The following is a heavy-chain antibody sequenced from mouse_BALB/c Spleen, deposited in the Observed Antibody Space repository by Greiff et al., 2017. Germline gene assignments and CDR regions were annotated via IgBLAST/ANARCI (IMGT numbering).Heavy chain of an antibody. D-gene: IGHD1-1*01. J-gene: IGHJ2*01. CDR2: INPYHCAT. Sequence: EVQLQQSGPELVKPGASVKISCKASGYSFTGYYMHWVKHSHVKSLEWIGRINPYHCATSYNQNFKDKASLTVDKSSSTAYLELHSLTSEDSAVYYCARGTTDYFDYWGEGTTLTVSS. CDR1: GYSFTGYY. V-gene: IGHV1-31*01. CDR3: ARGTTDYFDY.